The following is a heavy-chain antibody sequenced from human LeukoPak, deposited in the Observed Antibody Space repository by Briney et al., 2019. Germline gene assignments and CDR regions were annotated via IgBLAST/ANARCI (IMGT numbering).Heavy chain of an antibody. Sequence: GGSLRLSCAASGFTFSSYGMHWVRQAPGKGLEWVAVISYDGSNKYYADSVKGRFTISRDNSKNTLYLQMNSLRAEDTAVYYCASWPGGWYGEDSWGQGTLVTVSS. D-gene: IGHD6-19*01. CDR3: ASWPGGWYGEDS. J-gene: IGHJ4*02. V-gene: IGHV3-30*03. CDR1: GFTFSSYG. CDR2: ISYDGSNK.